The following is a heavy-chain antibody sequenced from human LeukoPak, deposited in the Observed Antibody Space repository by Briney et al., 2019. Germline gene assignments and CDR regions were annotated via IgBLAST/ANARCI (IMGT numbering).Heavy chain of an antibody. CDR2: ITGSGGST. D-gene: IGHD4-23*01. CDR3: ARGASLTTVVTRGNYMDV. Sequence: GGSLRLSCAASGFTFSSYAMSWVRQAPGKGREWVSGITGSGGSTYYADSVKGRFTISRDNSKNTLYLQMNSLRAEDTAVYYCARGASLTTVVTRGNYMDVWGKGTTVTVSS. J-gene: IGHJ6*03. V-gene: IGHV3-23*01. CDR1: GFTFSSYA.